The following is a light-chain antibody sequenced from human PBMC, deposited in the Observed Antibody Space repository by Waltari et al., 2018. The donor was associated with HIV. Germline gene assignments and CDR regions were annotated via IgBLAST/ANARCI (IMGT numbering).Light chain of an antibody. CDR3: CSYAGSYTPWV. J-gene: IGLJ3*02. V-gene: IGLV2-11*02. CDR1: SSDVGGYNY. Sequence: QSALTQPRSMSGSPGQSVTISCTGTSSDVGGYNYVSWYQQHPGKAPKLMIYDVSKRPSGVPDRFSLSKSGDTASLTISVVQAEEEADYYCCSYAGSYTPWVFGGGTKLTVL. CDR2: DVS.